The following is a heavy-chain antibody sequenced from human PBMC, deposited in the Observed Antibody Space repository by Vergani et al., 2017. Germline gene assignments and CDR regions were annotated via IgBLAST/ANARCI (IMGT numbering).Heavy chain of an antibody. D-gene: IGHD4-17*01. CDR3: ATPQTVTTGGMEV. CDR2: VDPEDGET. CDR1: GYTFTDHN. V-gene: IGHV1-69-2*01. Sequence: EVQLVQSGAEVKKPGPTMKISCKVSGYTFTDHNMPWVKQAPGKGLEWMGLVDPEDGETIYAEKFKGRVTIAADTSTDTAHLELSSLRSEDTAVYYCATPQTVTTGGMEVWGQGTTVIVSS. J-gene: IGHJ6*02.